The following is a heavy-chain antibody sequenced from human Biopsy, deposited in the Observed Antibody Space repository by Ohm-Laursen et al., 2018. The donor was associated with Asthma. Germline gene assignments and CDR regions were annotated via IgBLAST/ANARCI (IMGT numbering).Heavy chain of an antibody. J-gene: IGHJ6*02. CDR2: PIPVLGTP. CDR3: ARGYSDSDRIVYYYSGLEV. V-gene: IGHV1-69*01. D-gene: IGHD5-12*01. Sequence: SSVKVSCKASGDSFSNYAISWVRQAPGQGLERMGGPIPVLGTPDHAQMFEGRVTITADESTSTAYMELSSLSSEDTAVYYCARGYSDSDRIVYYYSGLEVWGQGTTVTVSS. CDR1: GDSFSNYA.